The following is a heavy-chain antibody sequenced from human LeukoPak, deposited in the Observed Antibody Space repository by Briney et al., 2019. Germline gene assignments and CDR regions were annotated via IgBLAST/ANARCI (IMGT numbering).Heavy chain of an antibody. CDR1: GGSIRSNY. J-gene: IGHJ3*02. CDR2: IYYSGST. CDR3: ARDMRGYSDDASFISFDI. V-gene: IGHV4-59*01. D-gene: IGHD3-22*01. Sequence: SETLSLTCTVSGGSIRSNYWSWIRQPPGKGLEWIGYIYYSGSTTYNPSLKSRVTISVDTSKKQFSLKLASVTAADTAIYYCARDMRGYSDDASFISFDIWGRGTVVTVSS.